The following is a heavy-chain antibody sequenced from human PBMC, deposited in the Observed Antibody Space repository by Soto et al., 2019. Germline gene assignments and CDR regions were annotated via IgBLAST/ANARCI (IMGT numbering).Heavy chain of an antibody. CDR1: GCTFSSYA. J-gene: IGHJ4*02. D-gene: IGHD3-3*01. CDR3: AKEAGYDFWSGSFHSDY. V-gene: IGHV3-23*01. Sequence: GGSLRLSCAASGCTFSSYAMSWVRQAPGKGLEWVSAISGSGGSTYYADSVKGRFTISRDNSKNTLYLQMNSLRAEDTAVYYCAKEAGYDFWSGSFHSDYWGQGTLVTVSS. CDR2: ISGSGGST.